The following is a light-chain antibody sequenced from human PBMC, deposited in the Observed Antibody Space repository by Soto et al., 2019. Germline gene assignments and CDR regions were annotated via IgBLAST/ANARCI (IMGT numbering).Light chain of an antibody. CDR1: QSLTSDY. CDR2: GAS. V-gene: IGKV3-20*01. J-gene: IGKJ4*01. CDR3: QQYINWPLT. Sequence: IVLTQSPGTLSLSPGERATLSCRASQSLTSDYVAWYQQKPGQTPRLLIHGASSRDTGIPDRFSGSGSGREFTLTISSLQSEDFAGYYCQQYINWPLTFGGGTKVDIK.